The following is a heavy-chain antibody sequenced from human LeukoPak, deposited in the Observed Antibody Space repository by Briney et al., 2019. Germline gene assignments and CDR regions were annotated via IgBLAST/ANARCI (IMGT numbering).Heavy chain of an antibody. CDR1: GYTFTSHA. CDR2: INTNTGNP. V-gene: IGHV7-4-1*02. D-gene: IGHD3-22*01. Sequence: ASVKVSCKASGYTFTSHAINWVRQAPGQGLEWMGWINTNTGNPTYAQGFTGRFVFSLDTSVSTAYLQISSLKAEDTAVYYCARGFYYDSSGYYDGEFDYWGQGTLVTVSS. J-gene: IGHJ4*02. CDR3: ARGFYYDSSGYYDGEFDY.